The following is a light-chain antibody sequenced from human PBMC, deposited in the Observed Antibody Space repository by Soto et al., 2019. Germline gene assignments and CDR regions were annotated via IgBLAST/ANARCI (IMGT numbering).Light chain of an antibody. CDR2: DAS. CDR1: QNIGNW. Sequence: DIQMTQSPSTLSASVGDRVTITCRASQNIGNWLAWYQQKPGKTPDLLIYDASSLESGVPLRFSGSGSGTEFTLIISSLQTDDSATYYCPQYHDEPWTFGQGTKV. V-gene: IGKV1-5*01. CDR3: PQYHDEPWT. J-gene: IGKJ1*01.